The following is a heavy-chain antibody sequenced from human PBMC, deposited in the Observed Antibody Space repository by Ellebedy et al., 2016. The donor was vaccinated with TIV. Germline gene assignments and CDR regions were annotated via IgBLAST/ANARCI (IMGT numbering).Heavy chain of an antibody. CDR3: ARGGYGRPFDC. CDR2: IKQDGSEK. V-gene: IGHV3-7*03. D-gene: IGHD5-12*01. J-gene: IGHJ4*02. Sequence: GESLKISCADSGFTSSNYWMKWVRQAPGKGLEWVANIKQDGSEKYYVDSVKVRFTISRDNAKNSLFLQMNSLRVEDTAVYFCARGGYGRPFDCWGQGTLVTVSS. CDR1: GFTSSNYW.